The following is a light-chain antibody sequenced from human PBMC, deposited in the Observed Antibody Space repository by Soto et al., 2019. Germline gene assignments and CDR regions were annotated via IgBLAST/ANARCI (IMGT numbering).Light chain of an antibody. CDR3: AALDASLNGVV. CDR1: ISNIGGNT. J-gene: IGLJ2*01. V-gene: IGLV1-44*01. CDR2: TNN. Sequence: QSVLTQPPSASGTPGQRVTISCSGSISNIGGNTVNWYQQLPGTAPKLLMYTNNQRPSGVPDRFSGSTSGTSASLAISGLLYEDEADYYCAALDASLNGVVFGGGTKLTVL.